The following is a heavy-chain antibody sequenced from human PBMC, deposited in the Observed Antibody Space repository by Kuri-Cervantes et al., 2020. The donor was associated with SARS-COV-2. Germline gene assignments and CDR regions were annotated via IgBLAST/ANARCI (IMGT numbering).Heavy chain of an antibody. V-gene: IGHV1-18*01. CDR2: ISAYSGNT. Sequence: ASVKVSCKASGYTFTSYGISWVRQAPGQGLEWMGWISAYSGNTDYAQKFQGRVTMTTDTSTNIAYMELRSLRSDDTAVYYCARAPASRWLQLPDYWGQGTLVTVSS. CDR1: GYTFTSYG. D-gene: IGHD5-24*01. CDR3: ARAPASRWLQLPDY. J-gene: IGHJ4*02.